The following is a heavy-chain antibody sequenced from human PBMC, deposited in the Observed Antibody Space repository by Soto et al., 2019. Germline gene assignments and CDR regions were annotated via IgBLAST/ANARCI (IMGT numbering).Heavy chain of an antibody. J-gene: IGHJ4*02. D-gene: IGHD3-16*01. CDR2: ISYDGMNK. Sequence: QVQLVESGGGVVQAGRSLRLSCADSGLTFSSYGMHWVRQAPGKGLEWVAAISYDGMNKYYADSVKGRFTISRDNSKNALYLQIDSLRPEDTAVYYCAPDFRGALRLGVSVYWGQGTLVIVSS. V-gene: IGHV3-30*03. CDR1: GLTFSSYG. CDR3: APDFRGALRLGVSVY.